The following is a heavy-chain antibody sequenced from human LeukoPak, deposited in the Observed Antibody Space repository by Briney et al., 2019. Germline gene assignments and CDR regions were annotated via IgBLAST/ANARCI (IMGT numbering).Heavy chain of an antibody. J-gene: IGHJ4*02. CDR1: GFTVSSNS. CDR3: ARAARYSGSYHYFDY. D-gene: IGHD1-26*01. CDR2: IYSDNT. Sequence: PGGSLRLSCTVSGFTVSSNSMSWVRQAPGKGLEWVSFIYSDNTHYSDSVKGRFTISRDNSKNTLYLQMNSLRAEDTAVYYCARAARYSGSYHYFDYWGQGTLVTVSS. V-gene: IGHV3-53*01.